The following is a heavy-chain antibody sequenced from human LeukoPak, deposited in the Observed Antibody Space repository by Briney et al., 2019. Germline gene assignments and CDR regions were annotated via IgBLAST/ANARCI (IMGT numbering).Heavy chain of an antibody. CDR1: GGSFSGYY. CDR2: IHYSGSA. D-gene: IGHD3-10*01. CDR3: ARGQWFRAF. Sequence: MTSETLSLTCAVYGGSFSGYYWTWIRQTPGKGLEWIGEIHYSGSATYNPSLKSRVTISVDTSKNQFSLKMNSVTAADTAVYYCARGQWFRAFWSRGTPVTVSS. V-gene: IGHV4-34*01. J-gene: IGHJ4*02.